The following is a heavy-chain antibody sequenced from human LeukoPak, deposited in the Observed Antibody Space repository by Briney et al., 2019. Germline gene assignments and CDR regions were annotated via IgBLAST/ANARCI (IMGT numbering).Heavy chain of an antibody. D-gene: IGHD2-2*01. CDR1: GGSISSVDYY. J-gene: IGHJ4*02. CDR3: AVRYCSTSSCYPYFDY. V-gene: IGHV4-30-4*08. Sequence: SETLSLTCTVSGGSISSVDYYWSWIRQPPGKVLEWIGYIYYSGSTYYNPSLKGRLTISVDTSKNHFSLKLSSVTAADTAVYYCAVRYCSTSSCYPYFDYWGQGTLVTVSS. CDR2: IYYSGST.